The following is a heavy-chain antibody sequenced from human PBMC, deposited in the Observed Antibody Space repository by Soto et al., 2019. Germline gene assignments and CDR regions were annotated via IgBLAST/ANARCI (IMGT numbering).Heavy chain of an antibody. CDR2: IYYNGTT. CDR3: AGSNTYSDFDY. D-gene: IGHD2-2*01. V-gene: IGHV4-59*08. CDR1: GGSSNSFY. Sequence: PSEILSLTCTVAGGSSNSFYWNWIRQPPGKGLEWIGYIYYNGTTNYSPSLKSRVTISLDTSKDQFSLKLRSVTAADTALYYCAGSNTYSDFDYWGQGTLVTVSS. J-gene: IGHJ4*02.